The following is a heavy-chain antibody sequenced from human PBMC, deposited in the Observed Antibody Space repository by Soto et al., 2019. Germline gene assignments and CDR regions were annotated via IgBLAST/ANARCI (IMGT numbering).Heavy chain of an antibody. V-gene: IGHV1-46*01. CDR3: ARDNSQNYGPPAASSWFHP. CDR1: GFSFSDYF. CDR2: INPSGDSR. D-gene: IGHD2-15*01. J-gene: IGHJ5*02. Sequence: GASVKVSCKASGFSFSDYFMHWVRQAPGQGLEWMGIINPSGDSRNYAQKFQGRVTITRDTSTSTVYMDLSSLRYEDTAVYYCARDNSQNYGPPAASSWFHPWGQGTQVTVSS.